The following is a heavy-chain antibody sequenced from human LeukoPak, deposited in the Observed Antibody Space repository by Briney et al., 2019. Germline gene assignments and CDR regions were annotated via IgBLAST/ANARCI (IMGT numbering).Heavy chain of an antibody. CDR3: AKDEGGIGNRPLYYFDH. V-gene: IGHV3-30*18. CDR1: GFTFSSYG. CDR2: ISYDGSNK. Sequence: GGTLRLSCAASGFTFSSYGIHWVRQAPGRGLEWVAVISYDGSNKYYAASVKGRFTISRDNSKNTLYLQMNSLRAEDTAVYYCAKDEGGIGNRPLYYFDHWGQGTLVTVSS. J-gene: IGHJ4*02. D-gene: IGHD1-14*01.